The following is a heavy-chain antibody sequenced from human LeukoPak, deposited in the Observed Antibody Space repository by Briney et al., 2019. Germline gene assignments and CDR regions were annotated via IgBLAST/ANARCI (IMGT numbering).Heavy chain of an antibody. Sequence: SETLSLTCAVSGGSISSSSYYWGWIRQPPGKGLEWIGSIYYSGSTYYNPSLKSRVTISVDTSKIQFSLKLRCVTDADTAVYYCARHLDWFDPWGQGALVTVSS. V-gene: IGHV4-39*01. CDR2: IYYSGST. CDR1: GGSISSSSYY. CDR3: ARHLDWFDP. J-gene: IGHJ5*02.